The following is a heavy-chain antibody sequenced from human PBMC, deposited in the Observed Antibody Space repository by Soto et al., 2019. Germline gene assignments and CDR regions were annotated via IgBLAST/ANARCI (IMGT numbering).Heavy chain of an antibody. CDR2: IIPMFGSA. Sequence: SVKVSCKASGGNFSNYAINWVRQAPGQGLEWMGGIIPMFGSANYAQKFQGRITIAADESTTTAFLELSSLRSKDTAVYYCARDLVTAIIGLGYYCGMHVWGQGTTVTVSS. CDR1: GGNFSNYA. V-gene: IGHV1-69*13. D-gene: IGHD2-2*01. CDR3: ARDLVTAIIGLGYYCGMHV. J-gene: IGHJ6*02.